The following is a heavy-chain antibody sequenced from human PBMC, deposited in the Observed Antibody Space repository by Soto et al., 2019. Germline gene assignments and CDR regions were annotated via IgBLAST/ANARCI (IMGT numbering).Heavy chain of an antibody. V-gene: IGHV3-23*01. J-gene: IGHJ5*02. D-gene: IGHD3-22*01. Sequence: EVQLLESGGGLVQPGGSLRLSCAPSVFNHAMSWVRQAPGKGLEWVSAISGGGASTYYADSVKGRFTISRDTSKNIVYLQMNGLRGDDTAVYYCAKLLLGHIYYYDPWGRGTLVTVS. CDR1: VFNHA. CDR2: ISGGGAST. CDR3: AKLLLGHIYYYDP.